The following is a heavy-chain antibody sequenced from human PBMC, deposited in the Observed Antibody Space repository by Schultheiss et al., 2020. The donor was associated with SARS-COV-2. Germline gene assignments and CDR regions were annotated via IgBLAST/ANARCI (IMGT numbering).Heavy chain of an antibody. V-gene: IGHV3-33*01. J-gene: IGHJ4*02. D-gene: IGHD5-18*01. CDR3: ARDRRGYSYGFDY. Sequence: GGSLRLYCAASGFTFSSYGMHWVRQAPGKGLEWVAVIWYDGSNKYYADSVKGRFTISRDNSKNTLYLQMNSLRAEDTAVYYCARDRRGYSYGFDYWGQGTLVTVSS. CDR1: GFTFSSYG. CDR2: IWYDGSNK.